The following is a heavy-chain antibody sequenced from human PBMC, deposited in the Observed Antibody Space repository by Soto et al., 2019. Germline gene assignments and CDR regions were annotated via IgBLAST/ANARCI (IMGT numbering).Heavy chain of an antibody. Sequence: ASVKVSCKASGYTFTSYGISWVRQAPGQGLEWMGWISAYNGNTNYAQKLQGRVTMTTDTSTSTAYMELRSLRSDDTAVYYCARDGKDFWRGFNNAYWGQGTLVTVSS. CDR1: GYTFTSYG. CDR3: ARDGKDFWRGFNNAY. J-gene: IGHJ4*02. V-gene: IGHV1-18*01. CDR2: ISAYNGNT. D-gene: IGHD3-3*01.